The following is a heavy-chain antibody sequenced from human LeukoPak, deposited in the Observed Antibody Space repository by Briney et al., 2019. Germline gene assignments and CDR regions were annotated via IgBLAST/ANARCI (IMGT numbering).Heavy chain of an antibody. Sequence: ASVKVSCKASGYTFTGYYMHWVRQAPGQGLEWMGWINPNSGGTNYARKFQGRVTMTRDTSISTAYMELSRLRSDDTAVYYCASTDTAMAPFDYWGQGTLVTVSS. CDR2: INPNSGGT. CDR3: ASTDTAMAPFDY. D-gene: IGHD5-18*01. V-gene: IGHV1-2*02. CDR1: GYTFTGYY. J-gene: IGHJ4*02.